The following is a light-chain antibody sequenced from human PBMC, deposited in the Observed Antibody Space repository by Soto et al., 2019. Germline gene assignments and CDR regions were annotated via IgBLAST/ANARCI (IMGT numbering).Light chain of an antibody. J-gene: IGKJ1*01. V-gene: IGKV3-20*01. CDR3: QQYGSSPGT. CDR1: QSVSSSY. CDR2: GAS. Sequence: EIVLTQSPGTLSLSPGERATLSCRASQSVSSSYLAGYQQKPGQAPRLLIYGASSSATGIPDRFSGSGSGTDFTLTISRLEPEDFAVYYCQQYGSSPGTFGQGTKVEIK.